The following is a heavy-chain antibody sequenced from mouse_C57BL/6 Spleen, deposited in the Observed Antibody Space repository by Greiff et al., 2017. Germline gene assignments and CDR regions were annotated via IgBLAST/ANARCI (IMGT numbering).Heavy chain of an antibody. CDR3: ARAPYYGSSYWYFDV. D-gene: IGHD1-1*01. CDR1: GFTFSSYA. Sequence: EVKLEESGGGLVKPGGSLKLSCAASGFTFSSYAMSWVRQTPEKRLEWVATISDGGSYTYYPDNVKGRFTISRDNAKNNLYLQMSHLKSEDTAMYYCARAPYYGSSYWYFDVWGTGTTVTVSS. CDR2: ISDGGSYT. V-gene: IGHV5-4*03. J-gene: IGHJ1*03.